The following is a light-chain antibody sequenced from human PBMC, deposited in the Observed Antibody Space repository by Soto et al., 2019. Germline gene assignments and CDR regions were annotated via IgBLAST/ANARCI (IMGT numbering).Light chain of an antibody. J-gene: IGKJ2*01. V-gene: IGKV1-5*01. CDR3: QQYNSYSRYT. CDR2: DAS. CDR1: QSISSW. Sequence: DIQMTQSPSTLSASVGDRVTITCRASQSISSWLAWYQQKPGKAPKLLIYDASSLESGVPSRFSGSGSGTEFTLTFSSLQPVDFATYYCQQYNSYSRYTFGQGTKLEIK.